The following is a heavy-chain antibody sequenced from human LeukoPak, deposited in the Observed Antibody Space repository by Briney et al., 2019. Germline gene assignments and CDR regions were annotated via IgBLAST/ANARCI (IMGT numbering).Heavy chain of an antibody. D-gene: IGHD5-18*01. J-gene: IGHJ4*02. Sequence: GGSLRLSCAASGFTFSSYSMNWVRQAPGKGLEWVSSISSSSSYIYYADSVKGRFTISRDNAKNSLYLQMSSLRAEDTAVYYCARTIQLWLGVDYWGRGTLVTVSS. CDR3: ARTIQLWLGVDY. V-gene: IGHV3-21*01. CDR1: GFTFSSYS. CDR2: ISSSSSYI.